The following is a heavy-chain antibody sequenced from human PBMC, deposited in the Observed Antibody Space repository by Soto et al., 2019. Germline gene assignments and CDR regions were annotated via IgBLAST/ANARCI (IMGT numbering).Heavy chain of an antibody. V-gene: IGHV3-30*18. CDR3: AKGGRQWLVTSDFNY. D-gene: IGHD6-19*01. CDR1: GFTFSDYA. Sequence: VQLVESGGGVVQPGRSLRLSCAASGFTFSDYAMHWVRQAPGKGLEWVAVVSHDGRNTHYADSVKGRFTISRDSSKNTVSLEMTSVRAEDTDVYYCAKGGRQWLVTSDFNYWGQGALVTVSS. CDR2: VSHDGRNT. J-gene: IGHJ4*02.